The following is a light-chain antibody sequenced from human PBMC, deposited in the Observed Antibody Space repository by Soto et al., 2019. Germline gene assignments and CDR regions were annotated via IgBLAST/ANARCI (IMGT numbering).Light chain of an antibody. V-gene: IGKV3-20*01. J-gene: IGKJ1*01. CDR3: QQYGSSPWT. CDR2: GAS. Sequence: EIVLTQSPGTLSLSPGERATLSCRASQSVSSSYLAWYQQKPGQAPRLLIYGASSRATGIPDRFSGSGSGTAFTLTISRLEPEDFAMYYCQQYGSSPWTFGPGTKVEIK. CDR1: QSVSSSY.